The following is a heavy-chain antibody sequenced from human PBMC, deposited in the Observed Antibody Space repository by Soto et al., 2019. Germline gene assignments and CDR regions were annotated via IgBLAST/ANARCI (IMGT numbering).Heavy chain of an antibody. CDR1: GGSISSSSYY. V-gene: IGHV4-39*01. D-gene: IGHD2-2*01. Sequence: SETLSLTCTVSGGSISSSSYYWGWIRQPPGKGLEWIGSIYYSGSTYYNPSLKSPVTLSVATSKNQFSLKLSSVTAADTAVYYCARQPYYCSSTRCRQDFDYWGQGTLVTVSS. CDR2: IYYSGST. CDR3: ARQPYYCSSTRCRQDFDY. J-gene: IGHJ4*02.